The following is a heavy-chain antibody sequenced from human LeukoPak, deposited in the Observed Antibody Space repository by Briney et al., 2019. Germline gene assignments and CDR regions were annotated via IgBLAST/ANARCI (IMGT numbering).Heavy chain of an antibody. CDR3: ARGRGYSYGPIDY. CDR2: INPNSGGT. CDR1: GYTFTSYG. V-gene: IGHV1-2*02. D-gene: IGHD5-18*01. Sequence: GASVKVSCKASGYTFTSYGISWVRQAPGQGLEWMGWINPNSGGTNYAQKFQGRVTMTRDTSISTAYMELSRLRSDDTAVYYCARGRGYSYGPIDYWGQGTLVTVSS. J-gene: IGHJ4*02.